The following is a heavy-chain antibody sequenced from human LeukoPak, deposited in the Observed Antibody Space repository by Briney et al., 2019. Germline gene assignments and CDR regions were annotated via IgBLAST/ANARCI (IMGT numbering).Heavy chain of an antibody. J-gene: IGHJ4*02. V-gene: IGHV3-23*01. D-gene: IGHD6-19*01. CDR1: GFTFSSYA. Sequence: GGSLRLSCAASGFTFSSYAMSWVRQAPGKGLEWVSSISGSGDSTYYADSVKGWYTISRDNSKNTLYLQMNSLRAEDTAVYYCAKAFHSSGWDYFDYWGQGALVTVSS. CDR3: AKAFHSSGWDYFDY. CDR2: ISGSGDST.